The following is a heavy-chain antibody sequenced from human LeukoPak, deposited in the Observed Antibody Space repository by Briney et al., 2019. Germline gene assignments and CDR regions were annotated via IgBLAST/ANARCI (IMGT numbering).Heavy chain of an antibody. D-gene: IGHD5-24*01. J-gene: IGHJ5*02. CDR2: ISSSSSYI. V-gene: IGHV3-21*01. CDR3: ARTVEMAMINWFDP. Sequence: PGGSLRLSCAASGFTFSSYSMNWVRQAPGKGLEWVSSISSSSSYIYYADSVKGRFTISRDNAKNSLYLQMNSLRAEDTAVYYCARTVEMAMINWFDPWGQGTLVTVSS. CDR1: GFTFSSYS.